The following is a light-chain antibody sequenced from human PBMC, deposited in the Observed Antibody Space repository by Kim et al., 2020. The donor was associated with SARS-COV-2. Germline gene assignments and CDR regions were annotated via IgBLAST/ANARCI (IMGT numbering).Light chain of an antibody. Sequence: DIQMTQSPSSLSASVGDRVTISCRASQSISNYLNWYQQKPGKAPNLLIYGASSLQSGVPSRFSGSGSGTDFTLTISSLQPEDFATYNFNQGNSIPRTFAEEAKV. CDR1: QSISNY. V-gene: IGKV1-39*01. CDR2: GAS. J-gene: IGKJ1*01. CDR3: NQGNSIPRT.